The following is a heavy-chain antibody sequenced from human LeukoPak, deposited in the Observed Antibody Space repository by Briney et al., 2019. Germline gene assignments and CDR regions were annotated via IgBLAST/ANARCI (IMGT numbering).Heavy chain of an antibody. D-gene: IGHD2-15*01. Sequence: ASVKVSCKAAGGTFSSYAISWVRQAPGQGLEWMGGIIPIFGTANYAQKFQGRVTITTDESTSTAYMELSSLRSEDTAVYYCAWNRGYCSGGSCYARVGGWFDPWGQGTLVTVSS. CDR3: AWNRGYCSGGSCYARVGGWFDP. V-gene: IGHV1-69*05. CDR1: GGTFSSYA. J-gene: IGHJ5*02. CDR2: IIPIFGTA.